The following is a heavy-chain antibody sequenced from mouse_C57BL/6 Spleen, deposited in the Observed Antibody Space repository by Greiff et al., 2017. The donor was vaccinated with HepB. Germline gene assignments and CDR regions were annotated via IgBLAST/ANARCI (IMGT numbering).Heavy chain of an antibody. CDR2: IWGVGST. Sequence: VQLQQSGPGLVAPSKSLSITCTVSGFSLTSYGVDWVRQSPGKGLEWLGVIWGVGSTNYNSALKSRLSISKDNSKSQVFLKMNSLQTDDTAMYYCARNLDYGYAMDYWGQGTSVTVSS. V-gene: IGHV2-6*01. D-gene: IGHD2-4*01. CDR3: ARNLDYGYAMDY. J-gene: IGHJ4*01. CDR1: GFSLTSYG.